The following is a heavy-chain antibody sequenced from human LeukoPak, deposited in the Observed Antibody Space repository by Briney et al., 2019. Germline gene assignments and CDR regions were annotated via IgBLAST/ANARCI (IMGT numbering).Heavy chain of an antibody. D-gene: IGHD3-3*01. Sequence: QSGGSLRLSCAASGFTFSNYWMSWVRQAPGKGLEWVANIKQDRSEKYYVDSVKGRFTISRDNAKNSLYLQMNSLRAEDTAVYYCAKDSGRDRWEWLLDYWGQGTLVTVSS. CDR1: GFTFSNYW. CDR2: IKQDRSEK. J-gene: IGHJ4*02. V-gene: IGHV3-7*01. CDR3: AKDSGRDRWEWLLDY.